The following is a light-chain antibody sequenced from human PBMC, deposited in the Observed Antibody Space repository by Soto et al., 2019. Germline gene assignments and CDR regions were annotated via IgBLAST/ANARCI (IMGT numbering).Light chain of an antibody. J-gene: IGKJ5*01. CDR2: DAS. V-gene: IGKV3-11*01. CDR3: LHRSDWPPGNT. CDR1: QSISTY. Sequence: EIVLTQSPGTLSLSPGESATLSCRASQSISTYLAWYQQKPGQAPSLLISDASKRATGVPARFSGSGSGTDFTLTITSLEPDDFVVYYCLHRSDWPPGNTFGHGTRLEIK.